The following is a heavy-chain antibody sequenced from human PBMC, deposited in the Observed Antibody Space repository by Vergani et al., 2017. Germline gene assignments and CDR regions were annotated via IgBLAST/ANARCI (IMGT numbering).Heavy chain of an antibody. J-gene: IGHJ1*01. D-gene: IGHD3-10*01. CDR2: ISSGGGDI. V-gene: IGHV3-23*01. CDR1: GFTFDTYT. Sequence: EVQLLESGGGLVQPGGSRRLSCAGAGFTFDTYTMAYVRQAPGKGLEWVATISSGGGDIFYADSVKGRFTISRDNSKNTLFLQMNSLKDEDTAVYYVTTAWGLYYLHGEYFQYWGRGTLVSVSS. CDR3: TTAWGLYYLHGEYFQY.